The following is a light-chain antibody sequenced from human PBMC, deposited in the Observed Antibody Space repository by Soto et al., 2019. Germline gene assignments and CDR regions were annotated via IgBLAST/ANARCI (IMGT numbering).Light chain of an antibody. CDR1: QSVTNNY. Sequence: EIVLTQSPGTLSLSPGERATLSCRASQSVTNNYLAWYQQKGGQAPRLLIDGASSRATAIPDRFSGSGSGTDFTLTISSLQSEDFAVYYCQQYIRWPLTFRVGTKGEIK. CDR2: GAS. J-gene: IGKJ4*01. CDR3: QQYIRWPLT. V-gene: IGKV3-20*01.